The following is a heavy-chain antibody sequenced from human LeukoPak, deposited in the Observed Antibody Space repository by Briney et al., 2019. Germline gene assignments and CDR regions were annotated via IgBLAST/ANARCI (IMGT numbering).Heavy chain of an antibody. J-gene: IGHJ4*02. Sequence: SGGSLRLSRAASGFTFSSYAMSWVRQAPGKGLEWVSAISGSGGSTYYADSVKGRFTISRDNSKNTLYLQMNGLTAEDTAVYYCARGFYDSRLEDWGQGTLVTVSS. CDR3: ARGFYDSRLED. D-gene: IGHD3-22*01. CDR1: GFTFSSYA. CDR2: ISGSGGST. V-gene: IGHV3-23*01.